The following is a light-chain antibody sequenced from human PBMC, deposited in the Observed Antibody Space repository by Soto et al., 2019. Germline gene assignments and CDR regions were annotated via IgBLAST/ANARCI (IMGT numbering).Light chain of an antibody. Sequence: QSALAQPASVSGSPGQSVTISCTGTSXDVGAYKYVSWYQQHPGKAPKLMIYEVSNRPSGVSNRFSGSKSGNTASLTISGLQADDEADYYCNSYAGDIIRFVFGTGTKVTVL. CDR3: NSYAGDIIRFV. V-gene: IGLV2-14*01. CDR1: SXDVGAYKY. J-gene: IGLJ1*01. CDR2: EVS.